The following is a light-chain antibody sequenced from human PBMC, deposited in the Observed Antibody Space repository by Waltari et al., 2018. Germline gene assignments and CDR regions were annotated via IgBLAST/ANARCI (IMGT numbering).Light chain of an antibody. CDR1: SSDVGAYNY. CDR3: QSYDTSLSVV. J-gene: IGLJ2*01. Sequence: QSALTQPPSASGSPGQSVTISCTGPSSDVGAYNYVSWYQQHPGKAPKLMIYEVSKRPSGVPARFSGSKSGNTASLTVSGLQAEDEADYYCQSYDTSLSVVFGGGTKLTVL. CDR2: EVS. V-gene: IGLV2-8*01.